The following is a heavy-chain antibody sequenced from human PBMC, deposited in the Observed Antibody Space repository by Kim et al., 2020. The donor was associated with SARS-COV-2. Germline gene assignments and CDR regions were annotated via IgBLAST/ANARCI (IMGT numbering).Heavy chain of an antibody. CDR2: ISAYNGNT. CDR3: ARDQDVLMVYAISRFDY. Sequence: ASVKVSCKASGYTFTSYGISWVRQAPGQGLEWMGWISAYNGNTNYAQKLQGRVTMTTDTSTSTAYMELRSLRSDDTAVYYCARDQDVLMVYAISRFDYWGKGALVTVFS. V-gene: IGHV1-18*04. D-gene: IGHD2-8*01. J-gene: IGHJ4*02. CDR1: GYTFTSYG.